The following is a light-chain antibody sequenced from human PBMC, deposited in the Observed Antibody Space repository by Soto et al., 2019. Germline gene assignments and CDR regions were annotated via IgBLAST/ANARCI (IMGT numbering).Light chain of an antibody. J-gene: IGLJ3*02. Sequence: QSALTQPASVSGSPGQSITIYCTGTSSDVGTYNYVSWYQQHPGKAPKLMIYEVSNRPSGVSNRFSGSKSGNTASLTISGLQAEDEADYYCSSYTISSTGVFGAGTKLTVL. CDR1: SSDVGTYNY. CDR2: EVS. CDR3: SSYTISSTGV. V-gene: IGLV2-14*01.